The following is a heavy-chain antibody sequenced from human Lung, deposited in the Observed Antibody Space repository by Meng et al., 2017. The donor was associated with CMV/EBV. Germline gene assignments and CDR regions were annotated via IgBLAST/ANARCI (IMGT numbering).Heavy chain of an antibody. D-gene: IGHD6-13*01. Sequence: QVQLQEAGHGLAKPSETLSRACTVSAYSTTCYCWSCNRQPAGKGLEWLGRSSAGGNTRYNPSLKSRVAMSVDTSKNQFSLKLSSVTAVDRAVYYCARDFGSSWYPNWFDPWGQGTLVTVSS. V-gene: IGHV4-4*07. CDR2: SSAGGNT. CDR3: ARDFGSSWYPNWFDP. J-gene: IGHJ5*02. CDR1: AYSTTCYC.